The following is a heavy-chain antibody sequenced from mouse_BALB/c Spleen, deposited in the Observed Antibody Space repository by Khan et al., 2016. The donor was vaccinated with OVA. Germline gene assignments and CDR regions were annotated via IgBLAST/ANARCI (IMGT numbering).Heavy chain of an antibody. CDR2: INPNTGNT. Sequence: VRLQQSGPDLVKPGASVKMSCKASGYSFTGYYMNWVKQSHGKSLECIGRINPNTGNTNYNQKFKGKVVFIVDTSSSTVYMELRSLTSEDSAVYYCARGYDCFAYGGQGTLVTVSA. J-gene: IGHJ3*01. D-gene: IGHD2-14*01. V-gene: IGHV1-26*01. CDR3: ARGYDCFAY. CDR1: GYSFTGYY.